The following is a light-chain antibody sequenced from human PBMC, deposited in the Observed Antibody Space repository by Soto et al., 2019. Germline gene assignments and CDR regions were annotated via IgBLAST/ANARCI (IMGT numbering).Light chain of an antibody. CDR2: KAS. CDR3: QQYHSYSRT. CDR1: QSISNW. Sequence: DIQMTQSPSTLSASVGDRVTITCRASQSISNWLAWYQQKPGKAPKLLIYKASSLESGVPSRCSGSGSGTEFTLTISSLQPDDFATYYCQQYHSYSRTFGQGTKVEIK. V-gene: IGKV1-5*03. J-gene: IGKJ1*01.